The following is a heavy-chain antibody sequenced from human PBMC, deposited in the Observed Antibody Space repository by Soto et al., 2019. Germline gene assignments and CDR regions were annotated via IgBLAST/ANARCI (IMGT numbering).Heavy chain of an antibody. J-gene: IGHJ4*02. D-gene: IGHD5-12*01. CDR2: INSDGSST. V-gene: IGHV3-74*01. CDR3: ARLSVDIGATITDY. Sequence: GGSLRLSCAASGFTFSSYWMHWVRQAPGKGLEWVSRINSDGSSTSYADSVKGRFTISRENAKNTLYLQMNSLRAEETAVYYRARLSVDIGATITDYWGQGTLVTVSS. CDR1: GFTFSSYW.